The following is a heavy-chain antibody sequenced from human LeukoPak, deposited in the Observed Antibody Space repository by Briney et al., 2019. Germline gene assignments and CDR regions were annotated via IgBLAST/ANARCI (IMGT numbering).Heavy chain of an antibody. D-gene: IGHD6-6*01. CDR3: AKAPFSSSSPFDY. CDR1: GFTFSSYG. J-gene: IGHJ4*02. V-gene: IGHV3-33*06. Sequence: GRSLRLSCAASGFTFSSYGMHWVRQAPGKGLEWVAVIWYDGSNKYYADSVKGRFTISRDNSKNTLYLQMNSLRAEDTAVYYCAKAPFSSSSPFDYWGQGTLVTVS. CDR2: IWYDGSNK.